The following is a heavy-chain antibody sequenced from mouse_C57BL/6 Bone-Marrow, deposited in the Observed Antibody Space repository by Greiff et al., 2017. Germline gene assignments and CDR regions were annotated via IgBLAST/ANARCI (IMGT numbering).Heavy chain of an antibody. CDR3: ARGRSWFAY. V-gene: IGHV1-69*01. CDR1: GYTFTSYW. Sequence: VQLQQPGAELVMPGASVKLSCKASGYTFTSYWMHWVKQRPGQGLEWIGEIDPSDSYTNYNQKFKGKSTLTVDKSSSTAYMQLSSLTSEDSAVYDCARGRSWFAYWGQGTLVTVSA. J-gene: IGHJ3*01. CDR2: IDPSDSYT.